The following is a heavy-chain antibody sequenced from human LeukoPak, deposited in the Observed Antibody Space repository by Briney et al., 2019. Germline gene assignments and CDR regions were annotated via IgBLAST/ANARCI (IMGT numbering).Heavy chain of an antibody. Sequence: GGSLRLSCAASGFTFSSYWMSWVRQAPGKALEWVANIKQDGSQKYYMDSVKGRFVISRDNAKNSLYLQMNSLRDEDTAVYYCAREGQEDAFDIWGQGTMVTVSS. V-gene: IGHV3-7*03. J-gene: IGHJ3*02. CDR1: GFTFSSYW. CDR3: AREGQEDAFDI. CDR2: IKQDGSQK.